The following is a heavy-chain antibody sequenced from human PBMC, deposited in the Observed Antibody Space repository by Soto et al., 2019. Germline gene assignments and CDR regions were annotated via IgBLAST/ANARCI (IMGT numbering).Heavy chain of an antibody. CDR2: IWYDGSNK. D-gene: IGHD3-22*01. J-gene: IGHJ4*02. Sequence: QVQLVESGGGVVQPGRSLRLSCAASGFTFSSYGMHWVRQAPGKGLEWVAVIWYDGSNKYYADFVKGRFTISRDNSKNATYLQMKRLRAEDTAVYYCAGADYYDRSGYSFDYWGQGTLVTVSS. CDR3: AGADYYDRSGYSFDY. CDR1: GFTFSSYG. V-gene: IGHV3-33*01.